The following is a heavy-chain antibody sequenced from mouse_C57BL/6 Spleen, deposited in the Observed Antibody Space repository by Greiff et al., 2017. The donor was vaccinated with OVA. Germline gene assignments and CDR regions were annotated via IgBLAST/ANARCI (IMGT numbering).Heavy chain of an antibody. V-gene: IGHV5-17*01. CDR1: GFTFSDYG. CDR3: AIYYDYDGYAMDY. J-gene: IGHJ4*01. CDR2: ISSGSSTI. D-gene: IGHD2-4*01. Sequence: EVQGVESGGGLVKPGGSLKLSCAASGFTFSDYGMHWVRQAPEKGLEWVAYISSGSSTIYHADTVKGRFTISRDNAKNTLFLQMTSLRSEDTAMYYCAIYYDYDGYAMDYWGQGTSVTVSS.